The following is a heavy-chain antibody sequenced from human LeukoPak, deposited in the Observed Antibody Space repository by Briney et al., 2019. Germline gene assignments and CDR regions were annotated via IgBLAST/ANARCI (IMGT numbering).Heavy chain of an antibody. Sequence: PGGSLRLSCAATGFTFSSYAMSWVRQAQGKGLEWVSAISGSGGSTYYADSVKGRFTISRDNSKNTLYLQMNSLRAEDTAVYYCATAEDIVVVPAASDFDYWGQGTLVTVSS. CDR1: GFTFSSYA. D-gene: IGHD2-2*01. CDR2: ISGSGGST. CDR3: ATAEDIVVVPAASDFDY. J-gene: IGHJ4*02. V-gene: IGHV3-23*01.